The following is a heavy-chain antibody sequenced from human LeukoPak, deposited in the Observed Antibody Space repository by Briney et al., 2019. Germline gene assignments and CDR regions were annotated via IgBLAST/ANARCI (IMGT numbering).Heavy chain of an antibody. CDR1: GGSISSGSYY. CDR2: IYTSGST. Sequence: PSETLSLTCTASGGSISSGSYYWSWIRQPAGKGLEWIGRIYTSGSTNYNPSLKSRVTISVDTSKNQFSLKLSSVTAADTAVYYCARVRDYDILTGTIDYWGQGTLVTVSS. J-gene: IGHJ4*02. V-gene: IGHV4-61*02. CDR3: ARVRDYDILTGTIDY. D-gene: IGHD3-9*01.